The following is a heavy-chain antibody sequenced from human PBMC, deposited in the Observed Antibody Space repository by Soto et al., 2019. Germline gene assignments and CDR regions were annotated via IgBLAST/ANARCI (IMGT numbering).Heavy chain of an antibody. CDR1: GYTFTSYA. CDR3: AGTLAVTTGSAFDI. V-gene: IGHV1-8*01. J-gene: IGHJ3*02. D-gene: IGHD4-17*01. Sequence: QVQLVQSGAEVKKPGASVKVSCKASGYTFTSYAINWVRQATGQGLEWMGWMNPNSGNTGYAQKFQGRVTITRNTAISTAYMELSSLRSEDTVVYYCAGTLAVTTGSAFDIWGQGTMVTVSS. CDR2: MNPNSGNT.